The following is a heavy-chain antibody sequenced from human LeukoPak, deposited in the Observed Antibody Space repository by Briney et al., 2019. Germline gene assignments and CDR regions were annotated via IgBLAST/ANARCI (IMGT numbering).Heavy chain of an antibody. V-gene: IGHV4-4*02. D-gene: IGHD6-13*01. CDR3: ARAIQQQLVPLGWFDP. J-gene: IGHJ5*02. CDR1: GGSISSSNW. CDR2: IYHSGST. Sequence: PSGTLSLACAVSGGSISSSNWWSWVRQPPGKGLEWIGEIYHSGSTNYNPSLKSRVTISVDKSKNQFSLKLSSVTAADTAVYYCARAIQQQLVPLGWFDPWGQGTLVTVSS.